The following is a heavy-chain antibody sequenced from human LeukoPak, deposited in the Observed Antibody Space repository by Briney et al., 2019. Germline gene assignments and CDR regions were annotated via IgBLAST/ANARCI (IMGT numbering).Heavy chain of an antibody. D-gene: IGHD3-22*01. J-gene: IGHJ4*02. V-gene: IGHV1-2*02. CDR1: GYTFTSYY. Sequence: ASVKVSCKASGYTFTSYYMHWVRQAPGQGLEWMGWINPNSGGTNYAQKFQGRVTMTRDTSISTAYMELSRLRSDDTAVYYCARAPLRGYYDSSGYYHLDYWGQGTLVTVSS. CDR3: ARAPLRGYYDSSGYYHLDY. CDR2: INPNSGGT.